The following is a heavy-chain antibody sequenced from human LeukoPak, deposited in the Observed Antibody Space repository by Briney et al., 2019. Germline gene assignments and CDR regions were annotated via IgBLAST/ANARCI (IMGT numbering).Heavy chain of an antibody. J-gene: IGHJ6*02. Sequence: GGSLRLSCAASGFTFSSYAMHWVRQAPGKGLEWVAVISYDGSNKYYADSVKGRFTISRDNSKNTLYLQMNSLRAEDTAVYYCARVAYCSGGTCSYYFYGMDVWGQGTTVSVSS. CDR2: ISYDGSNK. V-gene: IGHV3-30-3*01. CDR3: ARVAYCSGGTCSYYFYGMDV. CDR1: GFTFSSYA. D-gene: IGHD2-15*01.